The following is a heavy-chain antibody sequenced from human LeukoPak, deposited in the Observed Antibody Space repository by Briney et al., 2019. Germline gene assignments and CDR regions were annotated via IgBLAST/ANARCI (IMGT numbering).Heavy chain of an antibody. V-gene: IGHV1-46*01. CDR3: ATAVGRDILTGYQFDY. CDR1: GYTLTTYN. Sequence: ASVKVSCKASGYTLTTYNMHWVRQATGQGLEWMGIINPGDGSTIYAQKFQGRVTMTEDTSTDTAYMELSSLRSEDTAVYYCATAVGRDILTGYQFDYWGQGTLVTVSS. D-gene: IGHD3-9*01. CDR2: INPGDGST. J-gene: IGHJ4*02.